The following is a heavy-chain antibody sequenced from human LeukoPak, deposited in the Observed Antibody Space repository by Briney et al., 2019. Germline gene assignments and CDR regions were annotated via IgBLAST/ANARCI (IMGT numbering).Heavy chain of an antibody. V-gene: IGHV1-2*06. D-gene: IGHD2-2*01. CDR1: GYTFTGYY. CDR2: INPNSGGT. Sequence: ASVKVSCKASGYTFTGYYMHWVRQAPGQGLEWMGRINPNSGGTNYAQKFQGRVTMTRDTSISTAYMELSRLSSDDTAVYYCASIGYCSSTSCYNWFDPWGQGTLVTVSS. J-gene: IGHJ5*02. CDR3: ASIGYCSSTSCYNWFDP.